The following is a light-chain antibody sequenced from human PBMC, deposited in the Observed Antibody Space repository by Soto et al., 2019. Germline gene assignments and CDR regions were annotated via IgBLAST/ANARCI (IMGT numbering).Light chain of an antibody. CDR2: AES. CDR1: QSICTY. CDR3: PQTFGVPPT. J-gene: IGKJ4*01. Sequence: DIQMTQSPASLSASVGDSVTITCRASQSICTYLNWYHQKSGRAPKLLICAESSLQSGVPSRFSGSGSGVEFTLSVINLRPGEFATYYWPQTFGVPPTVGGGTKVELK. V-gene: IGKV1-39*01.